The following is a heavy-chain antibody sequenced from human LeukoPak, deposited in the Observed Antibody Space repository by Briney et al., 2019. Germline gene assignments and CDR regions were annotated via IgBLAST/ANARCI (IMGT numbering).Heavy chain of an antibody. Sequence: GGSLRLSCATSGFNFNTFIMHWVRQAPGKGLEWLTFLRAGGPYGTEKFYADSVRGRFTISSDNSKNTLFLQMNSLRAGDTAVYYCVKSLPGGWRFDYWGQGTLVTVSS. CDR2: LRAGGPYGTEK. CDR3: VKSLPGGWRFDY. J-gene: IGHJ4*02. V-gene: IGHV3-30*02. CDR1: GFNFNTFI. D-gene: IGHD6-19*01.